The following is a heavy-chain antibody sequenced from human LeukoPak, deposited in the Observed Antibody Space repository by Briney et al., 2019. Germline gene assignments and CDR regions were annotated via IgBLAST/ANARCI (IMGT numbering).Heavy chain of an antibody. CDR3: ARGRGYYSNPAFDI. Sequence: SQTLSLTCTVSGGSISSGSYYWSWIRQPPGKGLEWIGEINHSGSTNYNPSLKSRVTMSVDTSKNQFSLKLSSVTAADTAVYYCARGRGYYSNPAFDIWGQGTMVTVSS. D-gene: IGHD2-21*01. J-gene: IGHJ3*02. V-gene: IGHV4-39*07. CDR1: GGSISSGSYY. CDR2: INHSGST.